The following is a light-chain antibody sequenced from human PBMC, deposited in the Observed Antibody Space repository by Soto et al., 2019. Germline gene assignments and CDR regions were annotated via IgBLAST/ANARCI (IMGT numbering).Light chain of an antibody. CDR3: QSYDSSLSGDV. J-gene: IGLJ1*01. Sequence: QSVLTQPPSVSEAPGQRVTISCTGSSSNIGAGYEAHWYQQVPGTAPKLLIYENNNRPSGVPDRFSGSKSGTSASLAITGLQAEDKAEYYCQSYDSSLSGDVFGTGAKLTVL. V-gene: IGLV1-40*01. CDR2: ENN. CDR1: SSNIGAGYE.